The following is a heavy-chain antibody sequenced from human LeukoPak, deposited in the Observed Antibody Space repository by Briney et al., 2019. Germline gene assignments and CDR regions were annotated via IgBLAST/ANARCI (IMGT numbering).Heavy chain of an antibody. D-gene: IGHD5-12*01. CDR2: IKEDGSEK. J-gene: IGHJ4*02. CDR3: ARSRSGYYEDY. Sequence: GGPLRLSCAASGFTFSNYWMTWVRQAPGKGLEWVANIKEDGSEKYYVDSVKGRFTISRDNAKNSLSLQLNSLSAEDTAVYYCARSRSGYYEDYWGQGTLVTVSS. CDR1: GFTFSNYW. V-gene: IGHV3-7*01.